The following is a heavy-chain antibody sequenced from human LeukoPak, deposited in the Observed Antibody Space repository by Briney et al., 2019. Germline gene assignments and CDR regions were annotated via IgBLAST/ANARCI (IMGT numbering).Heavy chain of an antibody. D-gene: IGHD3-22*01. CDR3: AGGHDSSGYYYPPWPY. J-gene: IGHJ4*02. V-gene: IGHV4-59*01. CDR1: GGSISSYY. Sequence: SETLSLTCTVSGGSISSYYWSWIRQPPGKGLEWIGYIYYSGSTNYNPSLKSRVTISVDTSKNQFSLKLSSVTAADTAVYYCAGGHDSSGYYYPPWPYWGQGTLVTVSS. CDR2: IYYSGST.